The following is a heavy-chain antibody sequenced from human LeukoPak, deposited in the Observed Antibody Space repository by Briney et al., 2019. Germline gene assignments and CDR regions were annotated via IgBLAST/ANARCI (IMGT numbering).Heavy chain of an antibody. J-gene: IGHJ4*02. D-gene: IGHD1-26*01. CDR3: AKIGLRSGTDY. CDR2: IRYDGRNK. CDR1: GFTFSSYG. Sequence: PGGSLRLSCAASGFTFSSYGMHWVRQAPGKGLEWVAFIRYDGRNKYYGDPVKGRFSISRDNSKNTLYLQMNSLRAEDTAVYYCAKIGLRSGTDYWGQGTLVTVSS. V-gene: IGHV3-30*02.